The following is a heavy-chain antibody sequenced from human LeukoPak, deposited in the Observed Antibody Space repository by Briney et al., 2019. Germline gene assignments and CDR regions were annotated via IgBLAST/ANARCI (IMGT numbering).Heavy chain of an antibody. D-gene: IGHD6-19*01. Sequence: SETLSLTCTISAASISRSYWSWIRQPAGKGLEWIGRIHISGSTNYNPSLKSRVTFSIDTSKNQFSLNLRSVPAADTAVYYCARDGLVSGWGGFNPWGQGTLVTVSS. CDR1: AASISRSY. V-gene: IGHV4-4*07. J-gene: IGHJ5*02. CDR2: IHISGST. CDR3: ARDGLVSGWGGFNP.